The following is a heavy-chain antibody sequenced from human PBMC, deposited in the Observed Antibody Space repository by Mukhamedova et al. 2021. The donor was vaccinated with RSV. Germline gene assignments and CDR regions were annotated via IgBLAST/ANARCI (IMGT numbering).Heavy chain of an antibody. CDR2: IYSSGST. V-gene: IGHV4-59*01. CDR1: GGSISYYY. D-gene: IGHD2-21*02. J-gene: IGHJ4*01. CDR3: ARGPSGDGDFDY. Sequence: VSGGSISYYYWSWIRQPPGKGLEWIGYIYSSGSTKYTHSLKSRVTISVDTSRNQFSLEVTSVTAADTAVYYCARGPSGDGDFDY.